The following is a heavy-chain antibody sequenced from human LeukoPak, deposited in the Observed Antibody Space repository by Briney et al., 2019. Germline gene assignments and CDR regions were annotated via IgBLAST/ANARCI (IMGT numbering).Heavy chain of an antibody. CDR2: IKQGGSEK. CDR3: ARDWGSSSWYYFDY. CDR1: GFTFSSYW. J-gene: IGHJ4*02. V-gene: IGHV3-7*01. D-gene: IGHD6-13*01. Sequence: GGSLRLSCAVSGFTFSSYWMSWVRQAPGKGLEWVANIKQGGSEKYYVDSVKGRFTISRDNAKNSLYLQMNSLRAEDTAVYYCARDWGSSSWYYFDYWGQGTLVTVSS.